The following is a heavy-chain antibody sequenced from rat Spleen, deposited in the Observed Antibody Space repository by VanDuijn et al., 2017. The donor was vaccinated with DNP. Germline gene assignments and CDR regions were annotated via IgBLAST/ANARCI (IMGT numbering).Heavy chain of an antibody. J-gene: IGHJ2*01. CDR1: GFIFRDHN. D-gene: IGHD1-4*01. V-gene: IGHV5-7*01. Sequence: EVQLVESGGGLVQPGRSLKLSCAASGFIFRDHNMAWVRQAPKKGLEWVATISYDGTDTYYRDSVKGRFIISRDNAKSTLSLQMDSLSSEDTATYYGAGRPPPTRGPFDYWGQGVMVTVSS. CDR2: ISYDGTDT. CDR3: AGRPPPTRGPFDY.